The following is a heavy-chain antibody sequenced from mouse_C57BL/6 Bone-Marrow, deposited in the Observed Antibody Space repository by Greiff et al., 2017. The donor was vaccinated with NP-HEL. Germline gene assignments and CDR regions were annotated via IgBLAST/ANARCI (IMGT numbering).Heavy chain of an antibody. V-gene: IGHV5-6*01. Sequence: EVQRVESGGDLVKPGGSLKLSCAASGFTFSSYGMSWVRQTPDKRLEWVATISSGGSYTYYPDSVKGRFTISRDNAKNTLYLQRSSLKSEDTAMYYCARIGSYYYGSSYYAMDDWGQGTSVTVSS. D-gene: IGHD1-1*01. CDR3: ARIGSYYYGSSYYAMDD. CDR2: ISSGGSYT. CDR1: GFTFSSYG. J-gene: IGHJ4*01.